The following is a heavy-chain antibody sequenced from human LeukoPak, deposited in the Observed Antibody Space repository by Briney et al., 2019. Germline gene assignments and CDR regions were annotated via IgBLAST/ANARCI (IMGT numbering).Heavy chain of an antibody. CDR3: TRFFNWGSDY. Sequence: GGSLRLSCVASGFTFSDFAIHWVRQASGKGLEWVGRIRSKANSYATTYAASMKGRFTISRDDSKNTAFLQMNSLKTEDTAIYYCTRFFNWGSDYWGQGTLVTVSS. CDR1: GFTFSDFA. D-gene: IGHD7-27*01. CDR2: IRSKANSYAT. V-gene: IGHV3-73*01. J-gene: IGHJ4*02.